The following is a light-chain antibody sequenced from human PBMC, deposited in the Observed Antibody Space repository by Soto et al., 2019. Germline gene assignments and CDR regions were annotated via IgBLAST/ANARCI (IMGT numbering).Light chain of an antibody. J-gene: IGLJ1*01. Sequence: QSVLTQPPSVSGSPGQSVTISCTGTSTDFVGYNRVSWYQQPPGTAPKLMIYEVRNRPSGVPDRFSGSKSGNTASLTISGLQTADEANYFCSLYTSDNTYVFGAGTKLTVL. V-gene: IGLV2-18*01. CDR2: EVR. CDR1: STDFVGYNR. CDR3: SLYTSDNTYV.